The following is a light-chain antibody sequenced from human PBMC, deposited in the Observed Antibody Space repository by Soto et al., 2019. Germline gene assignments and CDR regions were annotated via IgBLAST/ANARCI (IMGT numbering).Light chain of an antibody. CDR2: KAS. CDR1: QSISTW. Sequence: DIRMTQSPSTLSASVGDRVTITCRASQSISTWLAWYQQKPGKAPKLLIYKASNLEDGVPSRFSGSGSGTEFTITISSLQPDDFATYYCQQYNTCPLTFGGGTTVEIK. V-gene: IGKV1-5*03. J-gene: IGKJ4*01. CDR3: QQYNTCPLT.